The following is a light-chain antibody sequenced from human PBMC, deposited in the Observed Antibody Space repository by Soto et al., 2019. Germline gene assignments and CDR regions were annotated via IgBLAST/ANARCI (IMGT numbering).Light chain of an antibody. V-gene: IGKV1-5*03. Sequence: DIQMTQFPSTLSASVGDRVTITCRASQSISSWLAWYQQKPGKAPKLLIYKASSLESGVPSRFSGSGSGTEFTLTISSLQPDDFATYYCQQYNSYSWTFGQGTKVEI. CDR1: QSISSW. CDR2: KAS. CDR3: QQYNSYSWT. J-gene: IGKJ1*01.